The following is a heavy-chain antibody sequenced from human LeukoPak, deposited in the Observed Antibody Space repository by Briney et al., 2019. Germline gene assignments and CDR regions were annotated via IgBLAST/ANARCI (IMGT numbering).Heavy chain of an antibody. CDR3: ARDTDYYGSGRNGYFNH. CDR2: IYSGGST. D-gene: IGHD3-10*01. J-gene: IGHJ1*01. V-gene: IGHV3-66*01. Sequence: GGSLRLSCAASGFSVSSNYMSWVRQAPGKGLEWVSVIYSGGSTYYADSVKGRFTISRDNSKNTLYLQMNTLRAEDTAVYYCARDTDYYGSGRNGYFNHWGQGTLVIVSS. CDR1: GFSVSSNY.